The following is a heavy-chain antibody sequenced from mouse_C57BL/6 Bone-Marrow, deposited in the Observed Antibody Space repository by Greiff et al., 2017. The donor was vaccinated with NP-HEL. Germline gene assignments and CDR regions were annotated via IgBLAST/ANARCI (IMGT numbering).Heavy chain of an antibody. CDR3: ARNYYSNSYFDY. D-gene: IGHD2-5*01. J-gene: IGHJ2*01. CDR2: ISYDGSN. V-gene: IGHV3-6*01. CDR1: GYSITSGYY. Sequence: EVKLQESGPGLVKPSQSLSLTCSVTGYSITSGYYWNWIRQFPGNKLEWMGYISYDGSNNYNPSLKNRISITRDTSKNQFFLKLNSVTTEDTATYYCARNYYSNSYFDYWGQGTTLTVSS.